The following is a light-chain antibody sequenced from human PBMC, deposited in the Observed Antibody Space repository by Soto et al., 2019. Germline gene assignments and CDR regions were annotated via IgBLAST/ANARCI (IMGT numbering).Light chain of an antibody. V-gene: IGKV3-15*01. Sequence: EIVMTQSPATLSVSPEERATLSCRASQSVSSNLAWYHQKPGQAPRLLIFGASTRATGIPARFSGSGSGTEFTLTISSLQSEDFAVYYWQQYNTWPRTFGQGTKVEIK. J-gene: IGKJ1*01. CDR2: GAS. CDR3: QQYNTWPRT. CDR1: QSVSSN.